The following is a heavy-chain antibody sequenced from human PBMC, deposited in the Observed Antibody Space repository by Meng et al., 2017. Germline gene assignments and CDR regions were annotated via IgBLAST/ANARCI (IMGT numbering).Heavy chain of an antibody. J-gene: IGHJ4*02. CDR2: INPNSGGT. CDR3: ARDYREYCSGGSCYYFDY. V-gene: IGHV1-2*06. D-gene: IGHD2-15*01. CDR1: EYTCTGYY. Sequence: GQLMQVGAEVKKPVASVKVSCKACEYTCTGYYMHWVRQAPGQGLEWMGRINPNSGGTNYAQKFQGRVTMTRDTSISTAYMELSRLRSDDTAVYYCARDYREYCSGGSCYYFDYWGQGTLVTVSS.